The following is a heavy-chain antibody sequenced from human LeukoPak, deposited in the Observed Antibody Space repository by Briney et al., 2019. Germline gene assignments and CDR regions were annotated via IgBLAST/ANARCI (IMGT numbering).Heavy chain of an antibody. V-gene: IGHV3-7*01. CDR1: GFTFSTYW. J-gene: IGHJ4*02. CDR3: ARVWLGYTVITRWAYFDY. D-gene: IGHD4-17*01. Sequence: GGSLRLSCAASGFTFSTYWMSWVRQAPGKGLEWVANIKQDGSEKYYVDSVKGRFTISRDNAKNSLYLQMNSLRAEDTAVYYCARVWLGYTVITRWAYFDYWGQGTLVTVSS. CDR2: IKQDGSEK.